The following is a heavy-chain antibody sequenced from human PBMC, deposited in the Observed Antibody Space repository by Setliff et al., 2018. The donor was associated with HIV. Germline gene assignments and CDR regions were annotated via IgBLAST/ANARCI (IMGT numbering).Heavy chain of an antibody. Sequence: ASVKVSCKSSGYTFTSYTMHWVRQAPGQRLEWMGRINAGNGNTKYSQKFQGRVTITRDTSATTAYMELSSLRSGDTAVYYCARDHRPNYYDNSGSPGYWGQGTLVTVSS. D-gene: IGHD3-22*01. J-gene: IGHJ4*02. V-gene: IGHV1-3*01. CDR2: INAGNGNT. CDR3: ARDHRPNYYDNSGSPGY. CDR1: GYTFTSYT.